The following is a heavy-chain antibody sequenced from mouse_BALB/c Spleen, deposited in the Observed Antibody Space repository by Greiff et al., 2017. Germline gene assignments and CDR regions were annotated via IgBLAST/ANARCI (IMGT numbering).Heavy chain of an antibody. Sequence: VQLQQSGAELVRPGTSVKVSCKASGYAFTNYLIEWVKQRPGQGLEWIGVINPGSGGTNYNEKFKGKATLTADKSSSTAYMQLSSLTSDDSAVYFCARGATVVAEAMDYWGQGTSVTVSS. V-gene: IGHV1-54*01. CDR2: INPGSGGT. J-gene: IGHJ4*01. D-gene: IGHD1-1*01. CDR1: GYAFTNYL. CDR3: ARGATVVAEAMDY.